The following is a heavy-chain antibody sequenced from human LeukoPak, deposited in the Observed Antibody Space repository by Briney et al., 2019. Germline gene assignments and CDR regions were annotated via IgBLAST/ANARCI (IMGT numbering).Heavy chain of an antibody. CDR3: ARASSGWLEYFQH. CDR1: GFTFSSYS. J-gene: IGHJ1*01. D-gene: IGHD6-19*01. Sequence: GGSLRLSCAASGFTFSSYSMNWVRQAPGKGLEWVSSISSTSTYIYYADSVKGRFTISRDNAKNSLYLQMNSLRAEDTAVYHCARASSGWLEYFQHWGQGTLVTVSS. CDR2: ISSTSTYI. V-gene: IGHV3-21*01.